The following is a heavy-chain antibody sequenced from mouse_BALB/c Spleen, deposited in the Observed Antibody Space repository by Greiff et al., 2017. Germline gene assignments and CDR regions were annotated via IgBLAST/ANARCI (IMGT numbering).Heavy chain of an antibody. CDR3: ARWGTTVITATFFAY. D-gene: IGHD2-4*01. J-gene: IGHJ3*01. CDR2: INPSNGRT. V-gene: IGHV1S81*02. CDR1: GYTFTSYW. Sequence: QVQLQQPGAELVKPGASVKLSCKASGYTFTSYWMHWVKQRPGQGLEWIGEINPSNGRTNYNEKFKSKATLTVDKSSSTAYIQLISLTSEDSAVYSCARWGTTVITATFFAYWGQGTLVTVSA.